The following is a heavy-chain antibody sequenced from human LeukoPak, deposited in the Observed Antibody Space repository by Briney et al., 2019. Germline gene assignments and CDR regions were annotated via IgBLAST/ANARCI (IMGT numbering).Heavy chain of an antibody. J-gene: IGHJ4*02. CDR2: ISGSGGST. D-gene: IGHD3-10*01. Sequence: QPGGSLRLSCAASGFTFSSYAMSWVRQAPGKGLEWVSAISGSGGSTYYADSVKGRFTISRDNSKNTLYLQMDSLRAEETAVYYCAKDSSTVRGEFDYWGQGTLVTVSS. CDR3: AKDSSTVRGEFDY. CDR1: GFTFSSYA. V-gene: IGHV3-23*01.